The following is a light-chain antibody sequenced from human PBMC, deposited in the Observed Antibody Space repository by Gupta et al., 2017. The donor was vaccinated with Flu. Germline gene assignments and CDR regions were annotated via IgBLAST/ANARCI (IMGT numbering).Light chain of an antibody. CDR2: AAS. CDR3: KQRYSTPLT. V-gene: IGKV1-39*01. J-gene: IGKJ4*01. Sequence: DIQMTQSPSSLSASVGDRVTITCRASQSISSYLNWYQQKPGKAPKPLIYAASRLQSGVPSRFSGSGSGTDFTLTISRLQPEDFATYYCKQRYSTPLTFGGGTXVEIK. CDR1: QSISSY.